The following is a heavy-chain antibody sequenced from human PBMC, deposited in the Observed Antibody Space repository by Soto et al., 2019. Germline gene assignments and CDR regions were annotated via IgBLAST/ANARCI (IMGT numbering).Heavy chain of an antibody. V-gene: IGHV3-21*01. CDR3: ARGRREDSSSWYPSNY. J-gene: IGHJ4*02. Sequence: EVQLVESGGGLVKPGGSLRLSCSASGFTFSSYSMNWVRQAPGKGLEWVSSISSSSSYIYYADSVKGRFTISRDNAKNSRYLQMNSLRAEDTAVYYCARGRREDSSSWYPSNYWGQGTLVTVSS. D-gene: IGHD6-13*01. CDR2: ISSSSSYI. CDR1: GFTFSSYS.